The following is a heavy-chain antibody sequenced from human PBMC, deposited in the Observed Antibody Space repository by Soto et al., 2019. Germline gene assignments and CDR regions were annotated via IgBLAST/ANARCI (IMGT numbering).Heavy chain of an antibody. V-gene: IGHV1-18*01. CDR3: ARVGTITGTTDFDY. CDR2: ISAYNGNT. D-gene: IGHD1-7*01. Sequence: ASVKVSCKASGYTFTSYGISWVRQAPGQGLEWMGWISAYNGNTNYAQKLQGRVTMTTDTSTSTAYMELRSLRSDDTAVFYCARVGTITGTTDFDYWGQGTLVTVSS. CDR1: GYTFTSYG. J-gene: IGHJ4*02.